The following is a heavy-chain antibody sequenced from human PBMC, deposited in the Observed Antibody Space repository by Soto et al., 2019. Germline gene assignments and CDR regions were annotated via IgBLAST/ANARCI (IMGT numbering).Heavy chain of an antibody. D-gene: IGHD6-6*01. CDR1: GFTFDDYA. CDR2: ISWNSGSI. J-gene: IGHJ6*02. V-gene: IGHV3-9*01. CDR3: ARLAASSSTYSSSHRDYYYYYYGMDV. Sequence: PGGSLRLSCAASGFTFDDYAMHWVRQAPGKGLEWVSGISWNSGSIGYADSVKGRFTISRDNAKNSLYLQMNSLRAEDTAMYYCARLAASSSTYSSSHRDYYYYYYGMDVWGQGTTVTVSS.